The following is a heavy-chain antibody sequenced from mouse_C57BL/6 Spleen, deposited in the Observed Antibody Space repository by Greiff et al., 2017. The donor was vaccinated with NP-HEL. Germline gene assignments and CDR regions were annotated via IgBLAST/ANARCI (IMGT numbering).Heavy chain of an antibody. J-gene: IGHJ2*01. CDR1: GYTFTSYW. CDR2: IDPYDSYT. CDR3: ASGSFDY. Sequence: QVQLQQPGAELVRPGTSVKLSCKASGYTFTSYWMHWVKQRPGQGLEWIGVIDPYDSYTNYNQKFKGKATLTVDTSSSTAYMQLSSLTSEDSAFYNCASGSFDYWGQGTTLTVSS. V-gene: IGHV1-59*01.